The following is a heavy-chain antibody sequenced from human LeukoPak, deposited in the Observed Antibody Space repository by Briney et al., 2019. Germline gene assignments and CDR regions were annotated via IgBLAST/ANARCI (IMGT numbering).Heavy chain of an antibody. CDR1: GYTFTSYG. CDR3: ARGLPYYDFWSGSRTRGAFDI. V-gene: IGHV1-18*01. J-gene: IGHJ3*02. D-gene: IGHD3-3*01. CDR2: ISAYNGNT. Sequence: ASVKVSCKASGYTFTSYGISWVRQAPGQGLEWMGWISAYNGNTNYAQKLQGRVTITTDESTSTAYMELSSLRSEDTAVYYCARGLPYYDFWSGSRTRGAFDIWGQGTMVTVSS.